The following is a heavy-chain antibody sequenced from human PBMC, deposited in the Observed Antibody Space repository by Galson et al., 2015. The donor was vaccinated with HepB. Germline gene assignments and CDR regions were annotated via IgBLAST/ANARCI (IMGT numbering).Heavy chain of an antibody. CDR2: ISSSSSYI. J-gene: IGHJ4*02. D-gene: IGHD3-10*01. Sequence: LRLSCAASGFTFSSYSMNWVRQAPGKGLEWVSSISSSSSYIYHADSVKGRFTISRDNAKNSLYLQMNSLGAEDTAVYYCARELRPSYGSGSLGSDYWGQGTLVTVSS. CDR3: ARELRPSYGSGSLGSDY. V-gene: IGHV3-21*01. CDR1: GFTFSSYS.